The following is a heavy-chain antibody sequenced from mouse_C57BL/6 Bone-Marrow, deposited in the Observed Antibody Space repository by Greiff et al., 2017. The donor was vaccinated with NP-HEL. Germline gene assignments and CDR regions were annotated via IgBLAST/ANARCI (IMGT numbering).Heavy chain of an antibody. Sequence: EVKLMESGPGLAKPSQTLSLTCSVTGYSITSDYWNWIRKFPGNKLEYMGYISYSGSTYYDPSLTSRISITRDTSKNQYYLQLNSVNTEDTATYYCARSHYYGSSYEYFDVWGTGTTVTVSS. CDR2: ISYSGST. V-gene: IGHV3-8*01. J-gene: IGHJ1*03. CDR3: ARSHYYGSSYEYFDV. CDR1: GYSITSDY. D-gene: IGHD1-1*01.